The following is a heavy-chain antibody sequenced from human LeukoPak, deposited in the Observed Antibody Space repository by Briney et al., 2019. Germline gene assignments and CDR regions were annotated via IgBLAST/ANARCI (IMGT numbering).Heavy chain of an antibody. CDR2: ISSFNDTI. CDR1: GFTFNNYE. CDR3: ARAISSGWSSGEYYMDV. J-gene: IGHJ6*03. V-gene: IGHV3-48*03. Sequence: GGSLRLSFAASGFTFNNYEMTWVRQAPGKGLEWISYISSFNDTIYYADSVKGRFTISRDNAKNSLYLQMNSLRAEDTAVYYCARAISSGWSSGEYYMDVWGKGTTVTVSS. D-gene: IGHD6-19*01.